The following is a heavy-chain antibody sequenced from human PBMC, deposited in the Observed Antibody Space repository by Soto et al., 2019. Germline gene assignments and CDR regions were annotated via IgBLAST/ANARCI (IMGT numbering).Heavy chain of an antibody. CDR1: GFTFSGDV. Sequence: GGSLRLSCAASGFTFSGDVLSWVLQSPGQGLEWVSAISVSGGSTYSADTVKGRFTISRDNSKNTLYLQMNSLRAEDTAVYYCAKWSTPDDYWGQGTLVTVSS. J-gene: IGHJ4*02. CDR2: ISVSGGST. V-gene: IGHV3-23*01. CDR3: AKWSTPDDY.